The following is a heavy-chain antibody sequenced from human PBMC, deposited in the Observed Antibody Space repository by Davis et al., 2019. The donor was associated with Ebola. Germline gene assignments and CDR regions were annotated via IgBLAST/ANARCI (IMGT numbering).Heavy chain of an antibody. Sequence: ASVTVSCKASGYRFISYGFSWVRQAPGQGLEWMGWITTYNGQTIYAQNLQDRVTMTTDTSTNTAYLELRNLRSDDTAVYYCARGTSGSFDYWGQGTLVTVSS. J-gene: IGHJ4*02. V-gene: IGHV1-18*01. CDR2: ITTYNGQT. CDR1: GYRFISYG. CDR3: ARGTSGSFDY. D-gene: IGHD2-2*01.